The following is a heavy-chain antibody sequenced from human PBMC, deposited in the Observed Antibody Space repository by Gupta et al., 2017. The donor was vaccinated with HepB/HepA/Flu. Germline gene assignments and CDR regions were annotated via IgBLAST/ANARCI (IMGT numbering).Heavy chain of an antibody. CDR2: IYSGGST. CDR1: GFAVSSNY. CDR3: ARDSVSSTMIAFGAFDI. D-gene: IGHD3-16*01. Sequence: SCAASGFAVSSNYMSWVREAPGKGLEWVSVIYSGGSTYYADSVKGRFTISRDNSKNTLYLQMNSLRAEDTAVYYCARDSVSSTMIAFGAFDIWGQGTMVTVSS. J-gene: IGHJ3*02. V-gene: IGHV3-66*01.